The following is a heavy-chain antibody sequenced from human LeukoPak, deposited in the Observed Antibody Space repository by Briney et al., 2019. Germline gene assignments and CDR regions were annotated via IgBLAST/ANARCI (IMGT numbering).Heavy chain of an antibody. CDR3: ARDGSDSSLGELSLLGVRWFDP. CDR2: IYYSGST. J-gene: IGHJ5*02. D-gene: IGHD3-16*02. Sequence: SETLSLTCTVSGGSISSSSYYWGWIRQPPGKGLEWIGSIYYSGSTYYNPSLKSRVTISVDTSKNQFSLKLSSVTAADTAVYYCARDGSDSSLGELSLLGVRWFDPWGQGTLVTVSS. V-gene: IGHV4-39*07. CDR1: GGSISSSSYY.